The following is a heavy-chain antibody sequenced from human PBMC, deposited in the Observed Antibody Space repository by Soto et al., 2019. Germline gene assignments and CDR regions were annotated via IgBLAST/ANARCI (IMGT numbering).Heavy chain of an antibody. CDR3: ASQLPDSTRAYYYHAMDV. D-gene: IGHD2-2*01. CDR2: MSYDGSNK. J-gene: IGHJ6*02. V-gene: IGHV3-30*03. Sequence: PGGSLRLSCAASGFTFSTYGMHWVRQAPGKGLEWVAFMSYDGSNKYYADSVQGRFTVSRDNSKNTLCLQMNSLRAEDTAVYYCASQLPDSTRAYYYHAMDVWGQGTTVTVSS. CDR1: GFTFSTYG.